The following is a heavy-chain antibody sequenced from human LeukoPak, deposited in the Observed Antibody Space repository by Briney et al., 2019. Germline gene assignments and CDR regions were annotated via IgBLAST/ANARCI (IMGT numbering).Heavy chain of an antibody. V-gene: IGHV3-30*18. J-gene: IGHJ4*02. Sequence: PGGSLRLSCAASGFTFSSYGMHWVRQAPGKGLEWVAVISYDGSNKYYADSVKGRFTISRGNSKNTLYLQMNSLRAEDTAVYYCAKTLAEDKDDYWGQGTLVTVSS. CDR1: GFTFSSYG. D-gene: IGHD3-3*02. CDR3: AKTLAEDKDDY. CDR2: ISYDGSNK.